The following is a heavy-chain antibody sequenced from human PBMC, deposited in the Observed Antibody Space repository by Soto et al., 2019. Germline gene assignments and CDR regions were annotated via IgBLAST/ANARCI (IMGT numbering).Heavy chain of an antibody. CDR2: ISSSSSTI. CDR1: GFRFSSYG. J-gene: IGHJ6*02. D-gene: IGHD6-13*01. CDR3: ARVGWWAAARRYYYYGMDV. Sequence: GGSLRLCCRTSGFRFSSYGMRWVRQAPGKGPEWVSYISSSSSTIYYADSVKGRFTISRDNAKNSLYLQMNSLRDEDTAVYYCARVGWWAAARRYYYYGMDVWGQGTTVTVSS. V-gene: IGHV3-48*02.